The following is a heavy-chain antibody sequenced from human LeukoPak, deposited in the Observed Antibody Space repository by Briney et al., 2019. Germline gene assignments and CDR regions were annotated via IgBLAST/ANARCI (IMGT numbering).Heavy chain of an antibody. Sequence: ASVKVSCKASGYTFTSYGISWVRQAPGQGLEWMGWISAYNGNTNYAQKLQGRVTMTTDTSTSTAYMELRSLRSDDTAVYYCARVYWLRGYYYGMDVWGQGTTVTVSS. V-gene: IGHV1-18*01. CDR3: ARVYWLRGYYYGMDV. J-gene: IGHJ6*02. CDR2: ISAYNGNT. D-gene: IGHD5-12*01. CDR1: GYTFTSYG.